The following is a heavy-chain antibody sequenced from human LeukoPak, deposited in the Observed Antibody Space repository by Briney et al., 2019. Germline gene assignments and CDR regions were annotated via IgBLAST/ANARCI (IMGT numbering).Heavy chain of an antibody. CDR1: GFIFSNYA. J-gene: IGHJ4*02. Sequence: PGGSLRLSCAASGFIFSNYAMYWVRQAPGKGLEWVSAIPGRSDNTYYADSVKGRFTLSRDSSKNTLYLQMNSLRADDTAVYYYAKWGDYDVLTGYYVSDFWGQGTLVTVSS. V-gene: IGHV3-23*01. CDR2: IPGRSDNT. D-gene: IGHD3-9*01. CDR3: AKWGDYDVLTGYYVSDF.